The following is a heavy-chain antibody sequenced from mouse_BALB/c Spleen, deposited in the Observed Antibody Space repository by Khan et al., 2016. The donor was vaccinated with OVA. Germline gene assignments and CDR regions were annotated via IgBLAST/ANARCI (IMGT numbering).Heavy chain of an antibody. V-gene: IGHV9-3-1*01. J-gene: IGHJ4*01. CDR1: GYTFTNNG. Sequence: QVQLVQSGPELMKPGETVKISCKASGYTFTNNGMNWVKQNPGKGLKWMGWINTYTGEPTYVDDFKGRFAFSLETSATTAYLQINNLKNEDTATYFCARVGYAGTIDYWGQGTSVTVSS. CDR2: INTYTGEP. CDR3: ARVGYAGTIDY. D-gene: IGHD2-14*01.